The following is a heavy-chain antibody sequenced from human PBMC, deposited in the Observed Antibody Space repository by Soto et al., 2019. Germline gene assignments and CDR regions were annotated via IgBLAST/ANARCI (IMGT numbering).Heavy chain of an antibody. Sequence: GGSLRLSCAASGFTFSNYEMHWVRQAPGKGLEWVSGIGLAGDKYYPGSLMGRFTISRDNAKNSLYLQMNSLRAEDTAVYYCARPTYYYDSSGPPADWGQGTLVTVPS. CDR2: IGLAGDK. CDR3: ARPTYYYDSSGPPAD. J-gene: IGHJ4*02. D-gene: IGHD3-22*01. CDR1: GFTFSNYE. V-gene: IGHV3-13*04.